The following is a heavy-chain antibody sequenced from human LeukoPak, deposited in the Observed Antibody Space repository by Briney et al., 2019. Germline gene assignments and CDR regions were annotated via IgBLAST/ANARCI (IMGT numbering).Heavy chain of an antibody. CDR3: ARAPVTSCRGAFCYPFDY. J-gene: IGHJ4*02. CDR2: TSSSDAGK. D-gene: IGHD2-15*01. Sequence: GGSLRLSCAASGFPLSSYAMSWVRQASGKGLEWVSATSSSDAGKYHADSVRGRFTISRDNSKNTVYLQMNSLRVEDAAVYYCARAPVTSCRGAFCYPFDYWGRGTLVTVSS. CDR1: GFPLSSYA. V-gene: IGHV3-23*01.